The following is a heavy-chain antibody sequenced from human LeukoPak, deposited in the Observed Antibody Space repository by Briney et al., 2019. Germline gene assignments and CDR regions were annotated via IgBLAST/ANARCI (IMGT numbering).Heavy chain of an antibody. D-gene: IGHD3-3*01. J-gene: IGHJ3*02. CDR3: ARAGTYHDFWSATARPFDI. Sequence: PGGSLRLSCAASGFTFSGYWMHWVRQAPGKGLVWVSGINSDGSSTSYADSVRGRFTISRDNAKNTLYPELNRLRPEATAVYYCARAGTYHDFWSATARPFDIWRQGTMLAVSS. V-gene: IGHV3-74*01. CDR1: GFTFSGYW. CDR2: INSDGSST.